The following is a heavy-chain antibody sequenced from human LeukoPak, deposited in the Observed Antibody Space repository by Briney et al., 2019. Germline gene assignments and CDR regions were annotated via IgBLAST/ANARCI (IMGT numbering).Heavy chain of an antibody. Sequence: TGESLKISCKGSGYSFTNYWIGWVRRLPGKGLEWLGIIYPGDSDTRYSPSFQGQVTISTDKSISTAYLQWSSLKASDTAMYYCARSSGTYRSFDYWGQGTLVTVSS. CDR2: IYPGDSDT. V-gene: IGHV5-51*01. CDR1: GYSFTNYW. J-gene: IGHJ4*02. D-gene: IGHD1-26*01. CDR3: ARSSGTYRSFDY.